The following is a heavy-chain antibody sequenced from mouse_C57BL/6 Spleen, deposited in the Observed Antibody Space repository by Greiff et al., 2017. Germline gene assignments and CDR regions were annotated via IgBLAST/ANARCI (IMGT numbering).Heavy chain of an antibody. V-gene: IGHV5-6*02. J-gene: IGHJ3*01. CDR3: ARRWDGFAY. CDR1: GFTFSSYG. CDR2: ISSGGSYT. D-gene: IGHD4-1*01. Sequence: EVKLVESGGDLVKPGGSLKLSCAASGFTFSSYGMSWVRQTPDKRLEWVATISSGGSYTYYPDSVKGRFTISRDNAKNTLYLQMSSLKSEDTAMYYCARRWDGFAYWGQGTLVTVSA.